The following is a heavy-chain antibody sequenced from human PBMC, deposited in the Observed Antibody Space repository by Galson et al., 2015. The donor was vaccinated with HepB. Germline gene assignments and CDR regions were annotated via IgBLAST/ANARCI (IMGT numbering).Heavy chain of an antibody. CDR1: GGSISSSSYY. J-gene: IGHJ4*02. CDR3: ASPLGFDY. V-gene: IGHV4-39*01. Sequence: LSLTCTVSGGSISSSSYYWGWIRQPPGKGLEWIGSIYYSGSTYYNPSLKSRVTISVDTSKNQFSLKLSSVTAADTAVYYCASPLGFDYWGQGTLVTVSS. CDR2: IYYSGST.